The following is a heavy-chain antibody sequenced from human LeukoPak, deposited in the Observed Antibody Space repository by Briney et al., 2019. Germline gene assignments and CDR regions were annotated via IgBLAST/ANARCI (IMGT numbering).Heavy chain of an antibody. CDR3: ARRSRDGYNFVY. V-gene: IGHV4-59*01. CDR2: IYYSGST. CDR1: GGSFSSYY. D-gene: IGHD5-24*01. Sequence: SETLSLTCAVYGGSFSSYYWSWIRQPPGKGLEWIGYIYYSGSTNYNPSLKSRVTISVDTSKNQFSLKLSSVTAADTAVYYCARRSRDGYNFVYWGQGTLVTVPS. J-gene: IGHJ4*02.